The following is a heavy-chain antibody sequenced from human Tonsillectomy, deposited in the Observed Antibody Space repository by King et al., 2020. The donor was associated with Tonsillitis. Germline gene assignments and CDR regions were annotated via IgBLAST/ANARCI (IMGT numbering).Heavy chain of an antibody. Sequence: VQLVESGGGLVQPGRSLRLSCAASGFTFDDYTMCWVRQAAGKGLEWVSGISWNSGNIGYADSVKGRFTISRDNAKNSLYLQMNSLRPEDPALYYCAKIMAYGYAEDYYFDYWGQGTLVTVSS. CDR2: ISWNSGNI. CDR3: AKIMAYGYAEDYYFDY. J-gene: IGHJ4*02. D-gene: IGHD2-15*01. CDR1: GFTFDDYT. V-gene: IGHV3-9*01.